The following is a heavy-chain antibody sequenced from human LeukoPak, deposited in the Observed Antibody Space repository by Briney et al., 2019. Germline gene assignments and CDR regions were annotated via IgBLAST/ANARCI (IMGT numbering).Heavy chain of an antibody. CDR1: GFTFSSYN. Sequence: GGSLRLSCAVSGFTFSSYNMNWVRQAPGKGLEWVSYISSSSSTIYYADSVKGRFTISRDNAKNSLYLQMNSLRAEDTAVYYCARDRCSGGSCYSYKDVWGKGTTVTVSS. CDR3: ARDRCSGGSCYSYKDV. J-gene: IGHJ6*03. CDR2: ISSSSSTI. V-gene: IGHV3-48*04. D-gene: IGHD2-15*01.